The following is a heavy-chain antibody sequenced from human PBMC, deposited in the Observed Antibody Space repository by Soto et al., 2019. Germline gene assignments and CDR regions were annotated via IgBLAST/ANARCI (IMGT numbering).Heavy chain of an antibody. D-gene: IGHD2-2*02. V-gene: IGHV3-11*01. CDR2: ISSGDSST. CDR1: GFTFSDYY. CDR3: ARMNCISSSCYSHYYYYGMDV. J-gene: IGHJ6*02. Sequence: QVQVVESGGGLVKPGGSLRLSCAVSGFTFSDYYMTWIRQAPGKGLEWDSYISSGDSSTYYADSVKGRFTISRDNAKKSVYLQMNSLRAEDTAVYYCARMNCISSSCYSHYYYYGMDVWGQGTTVTVSS.